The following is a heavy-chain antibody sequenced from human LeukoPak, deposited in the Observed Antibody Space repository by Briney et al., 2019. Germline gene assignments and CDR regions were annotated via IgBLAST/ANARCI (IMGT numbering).Heavy chain of an antibody. CDR1: GFSFSSYA. D-gene: IGHD5-18*01. J-gene: IGHJ4*02. V-gene: IGHV3-30-3*02. CDR2: IPNDGSKT. Sequence: GGSLRLSCAASGFSFSSYAMHWVRQAPGKGLEWVAAIPNDGSKTYYADSVKGRFTISRDNSKNTLYLQMNSLRTEDTAVYYCANERGYNYGYSFDYWGQGTLVTLSS. CDR3: ANERGYNYGYSFDY.